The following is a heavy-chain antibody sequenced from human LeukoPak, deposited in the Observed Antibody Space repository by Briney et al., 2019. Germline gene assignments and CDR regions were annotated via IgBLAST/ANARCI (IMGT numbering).Heavy chain of an antibody. CDR3: ARNSNGMRN. CDR1: GFTFTNYG. J-gene: IGHJ4*02. V-gene: IGHV3-74*03. CDR2: INSDGRRK. Sequence: GGSLRLSCVASGFTFTNYGMMWVRQARGKGLVWGSYINSDGRRKTYEDSVKGRFTIYRDNAKNTLYLQMSSLRAEDTAMYYCARNSNGMRNWGQGTLVIVSS. D-gene: IGHD2-8*01.